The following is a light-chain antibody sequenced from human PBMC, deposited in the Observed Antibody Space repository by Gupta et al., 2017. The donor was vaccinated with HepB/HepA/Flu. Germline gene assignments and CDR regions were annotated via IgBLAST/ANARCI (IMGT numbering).Light chain of an antibody. Sequence: DIVLTQSQLSLTVTPGEPASISCRSSQSLLYDNGYNYLSWYLQKPGQSPHLLVYLGSSRASGVPDRFSGSGSGTYFTLHISRVEAEDVGTYHCMQTRQNPFTFGPGTKV. CDR3: MQTRQNPFT. V-gene: IGKV2-28*01. CDR2: LGS. CDR1: QSLLYDNGYNY. J-gene: IGKJ3*01.